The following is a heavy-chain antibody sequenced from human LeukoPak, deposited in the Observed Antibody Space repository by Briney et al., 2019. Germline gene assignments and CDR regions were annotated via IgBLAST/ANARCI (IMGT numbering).Heavy chain of an antibody. CDR1: GYTFTSYD. D-gene: IGHD3-10*01. V-gene: IGHV1-8*01. CDR3: TRGDLMVRGVNPFDP. J-gene: IGHJ5*02. Sequence: ASVKVSCKASGYTFTSYDINWVRQATGQGLEWMGWMNPNSGNTGYAQKFQGRVTMTRNTSTSTAYMELSSLRSEDTAVYYCTRGDLMVRGVNPFDPWGQGTLVTVSS. CDR2: MNPNSGNT.